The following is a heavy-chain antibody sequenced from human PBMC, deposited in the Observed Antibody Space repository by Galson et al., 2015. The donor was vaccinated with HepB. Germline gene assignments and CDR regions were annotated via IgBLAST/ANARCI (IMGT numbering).Heavy chain of an antibody. D-gene: IGHD3-3*01. CDR3: ARRDFYDY. J-gene: IGHJ4*02. CDR2: IYSGGGA. Sequence: SLRLSCAASGFSVSTNYMSWVRQAPGKGLECVSLIYSGGGAYYADSVKGRSTISRDNSKNTLYLQMNSLRAEDTAVYYCARRDFYDYWGQGTLVTVSS. CDR1: GFSVSTNY. V-gene: IGHV3-66*02.